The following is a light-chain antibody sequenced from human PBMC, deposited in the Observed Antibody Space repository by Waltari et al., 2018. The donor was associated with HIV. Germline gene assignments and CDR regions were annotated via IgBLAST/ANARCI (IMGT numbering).Light chain of an antibody. CDR1: QSVSSSY. CDR3: QQYGSSPWT. CDR2: GAS. Sequence: DIVLTQSPGTLSLSPGERATLSCRASQSVSSSYLVWYQQKPGQAPRLLIYGASSRATGIPDRFSGSGSGTDFTLTISRLEPEDFAVYYCQQYGSSPWTFGQGTKVKIK. V-gene: IGKV3-20*01. J-gene: IGKJ1*01.